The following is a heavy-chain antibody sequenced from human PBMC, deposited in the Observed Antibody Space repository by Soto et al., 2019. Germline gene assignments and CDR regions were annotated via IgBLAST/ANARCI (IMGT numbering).Heavy chain of an antibody. CDR2: VNPSGGHT. D-gene: IGHD2-21*02. CDR1: GDTFTEYY. CDR3: ARGGHVVVVTAALDY. J-gene: IGHJ4*02. Sequence: QVQLMQSGAEVKKPGASVKVSCKASGDTFTEYYIHWVRQAPGQGLEWMGTVNPSGGHTTYAQHFLGRVTMPRDPATSTLYMELTSLTSEDTAVYYCARGGHVVVVTAALDYWGQGTLVTVSS. V-gene: IGHV1-46*01.